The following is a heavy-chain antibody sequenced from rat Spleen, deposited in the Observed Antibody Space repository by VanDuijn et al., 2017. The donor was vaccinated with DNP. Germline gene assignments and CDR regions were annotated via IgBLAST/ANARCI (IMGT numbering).Heavy chain of an antibody. CDR1: GFSLTSYT. J-gene: IGHJ2*01. D-gene: IGHD1-3*01. V-gene: IGHV2-6*01. Sequence: QVQLKESGPGLVQPSQTLSLACTVSGFSLTSYTVTWVRQPPGKVLEWIAAISSGGSTFYNSALKSRLTISRDTSKSQVFLRMKSRQTEDRAVYYCECFNYGSYGGAMDAWGQGVLVTVSS. CDR3: ECFNYGSYGGAMDA. CDR2: ISSGGST.